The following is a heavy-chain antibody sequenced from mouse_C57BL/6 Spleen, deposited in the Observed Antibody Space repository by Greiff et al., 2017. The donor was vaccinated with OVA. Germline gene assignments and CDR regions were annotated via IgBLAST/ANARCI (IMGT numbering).Heavy chain of an antibody. Sequence: EVQGVESGGGLVQPKGSLKVSCAASGFSFNTYAMNWVRQAPGKALEWVARIRSKSKNYAINYADSVKDRFTISRDDSQTMLYLQMNNLKTEDTAIYVCVRAVVARRVGYFDVWGTGTTVTVSS. D-gene: IGHD1-1*01. CDR1: GFSFNTYA. CDR3: VRAVVARRVGYFDV. V-gene: IGHV10-1*01. CDR2: IRSKSKNYAI. J-gene: IGHJ1*03.